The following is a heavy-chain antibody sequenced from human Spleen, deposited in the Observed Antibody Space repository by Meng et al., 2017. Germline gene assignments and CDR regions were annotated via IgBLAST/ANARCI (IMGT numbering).Heavy chain of an antibody. Sequence: GESLKISCAASGLIFSNHAMTWVRQAPGKGLGWVSSISSSSSYIYYADSVKGRFTISRDNAKNSLYLQMNSLRAEDTAVYYCARVGSAATYYYDSSGYLADYWGQGTLVTVSS. CDR1: GLIFSNHA. V-gene: IGHV3-21*01. J-gene: IGHJ4*02. CDR3: ARVGSAATYYYDSSGYLADY. CDR2: ISSSSSYI. D-gene: IGHD3-22*01.